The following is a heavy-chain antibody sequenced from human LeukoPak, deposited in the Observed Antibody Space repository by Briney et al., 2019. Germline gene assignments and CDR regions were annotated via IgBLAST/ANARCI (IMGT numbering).Heavy chain of an antibody. CDR2: ISGSGDST. V-gene: IGHV3-23*01. Sequence: TGGSLRLSCEASGFTFSSYAMSWVRQAPGKGLEWVSIISGSGDSTYYADSVKGRFTISRDNSKNTLYLQMNSLKTEDTAVYYCTTDRPDYDILTGGYWGQGTLVTVSS. CDR1: GFTFSSYA. CDR3: TTDRPDYDILTGGY. J-gene: IGHJ4*02. D-gene: IGHD3-9*01.